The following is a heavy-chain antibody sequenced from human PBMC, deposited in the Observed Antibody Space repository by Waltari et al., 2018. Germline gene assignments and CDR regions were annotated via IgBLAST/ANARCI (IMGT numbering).Heavy chain of an antibody. CDR1: GGSVSRGGYY. D-gene: IGHD3-22*01. V-gene: IGHV4-31*03. CDR2: IYYSGST. CDR3: ARDNGDSSVDY. Sequence: QVQLQESGPGLVKPSQTLSLTCTVYGGSVSRGGYYWSWIRQHPGKGLEWMGHIYYSGSTYYNPSLESRITISVDTSKNLFSLKLSSVTAADTAFYYCARDNGDSSVDYWGQGTLVTVSS. J-gene: IGHJ4*02.